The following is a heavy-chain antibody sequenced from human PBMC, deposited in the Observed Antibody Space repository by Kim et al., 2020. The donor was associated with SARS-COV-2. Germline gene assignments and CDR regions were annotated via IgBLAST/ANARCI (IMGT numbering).Heavy chain of an antibody. V-gene: IGHV1-3*01. Sequence: ASVKVSCKASGYTFTSYAMHWVRQAPGQRLEWMGWINAGNGNTKYSQKFQGRVTITRDTSASTAYMELSSLRSEDTAVYYCARGNYDYIWGSYRYTGSHAFDIWGQGTMVTVSS. J-gene: IGHJ3*02. D-gene: IGHD3-16*02. CDR2: INAGNGNT. CDR3: ARGNYDYIWGSYRYTGSHAFDI. CDR1: GYTFTSYA.